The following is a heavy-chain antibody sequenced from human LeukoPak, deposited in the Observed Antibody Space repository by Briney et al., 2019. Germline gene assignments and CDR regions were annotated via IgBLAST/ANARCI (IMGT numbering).Heavy chain of an antibody. V-gene: IGHV3-7*05. CDR2: IKQDGSEK. CDR3: ARADYGDYGAY. Sequence: PGGSLRLSCAASRFTFSRYGMSWVRQAPGKGLEWVANIKQDGSEKYYVDSVKGRFTISRDNAKNSLYLQMNSLRAEDTAVYYCARADYGDYGAYWGQGTLVTVSS. J-gene: IGHJ4*02. CDR1: RFTFSRYG. D-gene: IGHD4-17*01.